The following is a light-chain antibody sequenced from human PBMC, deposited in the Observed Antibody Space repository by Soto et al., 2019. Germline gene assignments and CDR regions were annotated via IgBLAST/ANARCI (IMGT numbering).Light chain of an antibody. J-gene: IGLJ1*01. Sequence: QSALTQPASVSGSPGQSITISCTGTSSDVGDYPYVSWYQQHPAKVPKLIIYEVSHRPSGITSRFSGSKSQNTASLTISGLQAEDEADYYCSSYSATNTLVFGSGTKATVL. CDR3: SSYSATNTLV. CDR2: EVS. CDR1: SSDVGDYPY. V-gene: IGLV2-14*01.